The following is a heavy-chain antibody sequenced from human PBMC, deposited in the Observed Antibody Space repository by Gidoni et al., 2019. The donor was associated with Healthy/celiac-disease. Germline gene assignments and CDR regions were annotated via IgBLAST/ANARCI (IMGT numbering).Heavy chain of an antibody. CDR1: GGTFSGYA. CDR2: IIPICGTA. V-gene: IGHV1-69*01. J-gene: IGHJ4*02. CDR3: ARPRDGYNHGGSFDY. Sequence: QVQLVQSGAEVKKPGSSVKVSCKASGGTFSGYATSWVRQAPGQGLEWMGGIIPICGTANYAQKFQGRVTITADESTSTAYMELSSLRSEDTAVYYCARPRDGYNHGGSFDYWGQGTLVTVSS. D-gene: IGHD3-16*01.